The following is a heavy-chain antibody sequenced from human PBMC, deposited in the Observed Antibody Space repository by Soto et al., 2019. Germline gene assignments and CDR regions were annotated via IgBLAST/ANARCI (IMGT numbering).Heavy chain of an antibody. CDR1: GGTFSSYA. D-gene: IGHD4-17*01. J-gene: IGHJ4*02. Sequence: QVQLVQSGAEVKKPGSSVKVSCKASGGTFSSYAISWVRQDPGQGLEWMGGIIPIFGTANYAQKFQGRVTITADESTSTAYMVLSSLRSEDTAVYYCARGGDTTVTTPTQFDYWGQGTLVTVSS. CDR3: ARGGDTTVTTPTQFDY. V-gene: IGHV1-69*01. CDR2: IIPIFGTA.